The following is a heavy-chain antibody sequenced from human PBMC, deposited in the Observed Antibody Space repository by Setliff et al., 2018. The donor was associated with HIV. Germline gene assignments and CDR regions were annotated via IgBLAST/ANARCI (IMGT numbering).Heavy chain of an antibody. V-gene: IGHV3-21*04. CDR1: GFTFSSYT. Sequence: GGSLRLSCAASGFTFSSYTINWVRQAPGKGLEWVSSISSSSNYIYYADSVKGRFTISRDNAKNSLYLQMNSLRAEDTALYYCAKDMERRRRFYYYYMDVWGKGTTVTVSS. CDR3: AKDMERRRRFYYYYMDV. D-gene: IGHD6-25*01. J-gene: IGHJ6*03. CDR2: ISSSSNYI.